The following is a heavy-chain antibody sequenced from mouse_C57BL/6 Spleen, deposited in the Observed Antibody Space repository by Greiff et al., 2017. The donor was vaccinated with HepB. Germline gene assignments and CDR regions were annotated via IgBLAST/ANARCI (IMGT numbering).Heavy chain of an antibody. V-gene: IGHV1-72*01. CDR1: GYTFTSYW. CDR3: ARSTGSSYNYAMDY. Sequence: VQLQHPGAELVKPGASVKLSCKASGYTFTSYWMHWVKQRPGRGLEWIGRIDPNSGGTKYNEKFKSKATLTVDKPSSTAYMQLSSLTSEDSAVYYCARSTGSSYNYAMDYWGQGTSVTVSS. J-gene: IGHJ4*01. CDR2: IDPNSGGT. D-gene: IGHD1-1*01.